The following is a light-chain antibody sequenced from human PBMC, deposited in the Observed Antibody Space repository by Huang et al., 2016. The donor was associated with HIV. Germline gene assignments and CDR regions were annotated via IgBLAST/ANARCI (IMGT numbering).Light chain of an antibody. CDR2: WAS. V-gene: IGKV4-1*01. J-gene: IGKJ3*01. CDR3: QEYYTTAFT. Sequence: DIVMTQSPDSLSVSLGERATINCKSSQTVLYTSDNKNFLAWYQQKPGQPPKLLIYWASTRESVVPDRFTGSGSGTDFTLTISSLQAEDVAVYYCQEYYTTAFTFGPGTRVD. CDR1: QTVLYTSDNKNF.